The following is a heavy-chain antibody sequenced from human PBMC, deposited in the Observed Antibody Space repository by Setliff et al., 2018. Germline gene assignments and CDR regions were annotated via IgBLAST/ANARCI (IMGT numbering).Heavy chain of an antibody. J-gene: IGHJ5*02. D-gene: IGHD3-22*01. V-gene: IGHV1-69*13. Sequence: GASVKVSCKASGGSFSNYATIWVRQAPGQGPEWMGGIIPIYGSTSNAEKFQGRVTFSADESMSTVYMELSSLTSADTALYYCARDALYDSNDRNSYYGNWLDPWGQGTLVTVSS. CDR1: GGSFSNYA. CDR2: IIPIYGST. CDR3: ARDALYDSNDRNSYYGNWLDP.